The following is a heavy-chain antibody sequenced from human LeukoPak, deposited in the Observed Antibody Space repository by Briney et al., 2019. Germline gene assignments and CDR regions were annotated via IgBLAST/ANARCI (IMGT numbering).Heavy chain of an antibody. V-gene: IGHV4-38-2*01. CDR2: IYHSGST. J-gene: IGHJ4*02. CDR3: ARAPRDSSSSNYMRRFDY. Sequence: PSETLSLTCAVSGYSISSDNYWVWIRQPPGQGLEWTGGIYHSGSTYYNPSLKSRVTMSVDTSMNQFSLKLSSVTAADTAVYYCARAPRDSSSSNYMRRFDYWGQGTLVTVSS. D-gene: IGHD3-22*01. CDR1: GYSISSDNY.